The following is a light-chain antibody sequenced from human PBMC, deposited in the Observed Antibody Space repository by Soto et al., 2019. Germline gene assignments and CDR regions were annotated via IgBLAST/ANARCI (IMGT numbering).Light chain of an antibody. J-gene: IGKJ3*01. V-gene: IGKV3-20*01. CDR1: QSVSSSY. CDR2: GAS. Sequence: EIVLTQSPGTLSLSPGERATLSCRASQSVSSSYLASYQQKPGQAPRLLIYGASSRATGIPDRFSGSGSGTDFTLTISRLEPEDFAVYYCQQYGSSPPFTFGPGNKVDIK. CDR3: QQYGSSPPFT.